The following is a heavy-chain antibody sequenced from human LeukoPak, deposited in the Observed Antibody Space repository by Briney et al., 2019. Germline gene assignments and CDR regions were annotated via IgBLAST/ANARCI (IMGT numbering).Heavy chain of an antibody. CDR1: GYTFTSYY. J-gene: IGHJ3*02. V-gene: IGHV1-46*01. CDR2: INPSGGST. Sequence: ASVKVSCKASGYTFTSYYMHWVRQAPGPGLERIGIINPSGGSTSYAQKFQGRVTMTRDTSTSTVYMERSSLRAEDTPVYNCARARARHDDAFDICGQRTMVTVSS. CDR3: ARARARHDDAFDI.